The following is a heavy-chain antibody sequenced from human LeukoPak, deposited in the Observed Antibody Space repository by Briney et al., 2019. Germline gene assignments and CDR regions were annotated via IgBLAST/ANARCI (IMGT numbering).Heavy chain of an antibody. V-gene: IGHV3-23*01. D-gene: IGHD2-21*01. CDR3: AKVIRRDSRRFDY. Sequence: GGSLRLSCAASGFTFSSYAMSWVRQAPGKGLEWVSAISGSGGSTYYADSVKGRFTISRDNSKNTLYLQMNSLRAEDAAVYYCAKVIRRDSRRFDYWGQGTLVTVSS. CDR1: GFTFSSYA. CDR2: ISGSGGST. J-gene: IGHJ4*02.